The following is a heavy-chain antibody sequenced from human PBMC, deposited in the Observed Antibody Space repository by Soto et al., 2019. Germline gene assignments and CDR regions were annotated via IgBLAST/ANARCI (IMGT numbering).Heavy chain of an antibody. D-gene: IGHD1-7*01. V-gene: IGHV3-23*01. Sequence: EMQPLESEGGLVQPGGSLRLACAVSGITSGSYAMMLVRQAPGKGLEWVSTIGGNGGPTYYADSVKGRFTISRDNSRIIVFLQLNSLRDEDTAVYFCGKDPRLELRNVDAWGQGTLVTVSS. CDR1: GITSGSYA. CDR3: GKDPRLELRNVDA. J-gene: IGHJ5*02. CDR2: IGGNGGPT.